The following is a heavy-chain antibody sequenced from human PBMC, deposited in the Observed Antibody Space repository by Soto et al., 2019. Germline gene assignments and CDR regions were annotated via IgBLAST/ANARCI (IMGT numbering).Heavy chain of an antibody. V-gene: IGHV3-7*04. J-gene: IGHJ4*02. CDR2: IEQDGDEK. D-gene: IGHD4-17*01. CDR1: GFSFNDYY. CDR3: ARSDYGGNSRPLDY. Sequence: GGSLRLSCAASGFSFNDYYMEWIRQATGKGLEWVANIEQDGDEKNYVDSVKGRFTISRDNAKNLLYLQMNSLKAEDTAVYYCARSDYGGNSRPLDYWGQATQVTVSS.